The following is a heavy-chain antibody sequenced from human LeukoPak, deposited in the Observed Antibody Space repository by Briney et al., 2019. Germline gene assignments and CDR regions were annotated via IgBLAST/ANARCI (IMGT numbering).Heavy chain of an antibody. CDR2: TIPIRGMT. CDR1: GGTFGSYG. CDR3: ARGPYDGTFYFDS. D-gene: IGHD3-16*01. V-gene: IGHV1-69*04. J-gene: IGHJ4*02. Sequence: SVKVSCKMSGGTFGSYGISWVRQAPGQGLEWMGRTIPIRGMTNYARKFQGRVTITADTSTSTAYMELNSLTSEDTAVYFCARGPYDGTFYFDSWGQGTLVIVSS.